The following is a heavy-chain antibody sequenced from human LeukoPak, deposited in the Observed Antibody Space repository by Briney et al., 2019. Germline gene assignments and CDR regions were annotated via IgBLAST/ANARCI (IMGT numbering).Heavy chain of an antibody. CDR2: IYYSGST. CDR3: ARRGPLVGATYYFDY. J-gene: IGHJ4*02. D-gene: IGHD1-26*01. Sequence: PSETLSLTCTVSGGSISSSSYYWGWIRQPPGKGLEWIGSIYYSGSTYYNPSLKSRVTISVDTSKNQFSLKLSSVTAADTAVYYCARRGPLVGATYYFDYWGQGTLVTVSS. CDR1: GGSISSSSYY. V-gene: IGHV4-39*01.